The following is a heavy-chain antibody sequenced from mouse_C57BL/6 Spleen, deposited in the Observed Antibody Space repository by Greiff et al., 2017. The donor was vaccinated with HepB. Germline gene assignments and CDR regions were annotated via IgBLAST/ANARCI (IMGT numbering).Heavy chain of an antibody. CDR2: IDPSDSYT. J-gene: IGHJ2*01. Sequence: QVQLQQSGAELVMPGASVKLSCKASGYTFTSYWMHWVKQRPGQGLEWIGEIDPSDSYTNYNQKFKGKSTLTVDKSSSTAYMQLSSRTSEDSAVYYCARRGGYDVRNYFDYWGQGTTLTVSS. CDR1: GYTFTSYW. V-gene: IGHV1-69*01. CDR3: ARRGGYDVRNYFDY. D-gene: IGHD2-2*01.